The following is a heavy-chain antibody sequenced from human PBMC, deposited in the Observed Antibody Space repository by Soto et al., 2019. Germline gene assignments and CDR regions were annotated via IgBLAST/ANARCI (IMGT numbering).Heavy chain of an antibody. CDR1: GFPINVTY. V-gene: IGHV3-53*01. Sequence: PGGSLRLSCAASGFPINVTYWSWVRQAPGKGLEWLSVLYADGSTYYIDSVKGRFRISRDNAKNTLYLQMDNLRADDTAMYFCARTAEGDTPRTHWYFDLWGRGTPVTVSS. D-gene: IGHD6-25*01. J-gene: IGHJ2*01. CDR2: LYADGST. CDR3: ARTAEGDTPRTHWYFDL.